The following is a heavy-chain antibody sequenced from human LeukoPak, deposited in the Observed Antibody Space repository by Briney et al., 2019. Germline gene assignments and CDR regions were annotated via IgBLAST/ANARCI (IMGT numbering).Heavy chain of an antibody. Sequence: PSETLSLTCTVSGDSIKSTSNRWGWIRQPPGKGLEWIGSIYYSGTTYYNPSLISRLTISVDTSRNQFSLRLSSVTAADTAVYHCAREVASSVEYWGQGSLVTVSS. CDR3: AREVASSVEY. D-gene: IGHD3-10*01. CDR1: GDSIKSTSNR. J-gene: IGHJ4*02. CDR2: IYYSGTT. V-gene: IGHV4-39*02.